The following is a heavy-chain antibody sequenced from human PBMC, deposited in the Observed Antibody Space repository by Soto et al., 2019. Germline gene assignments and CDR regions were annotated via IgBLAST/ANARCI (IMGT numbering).Heavy chain of an antibody. CDR2: ISGGGDTT. Sequence: EVQLLESGGGLVQPRGSLRLSCAASGFTFNNYAMTWVHQAPGKGLEWVSAISGGGDTTSYADSVKGRFTVSRDGSKKTLYLQVSSLRAEDTALYYCAKGRGGSGSLTPRVDFWGQGTLVTVSS. CDR3: AKGRGGSGSLTPRVDF. V-gene: IGHV3-23*01. J-gene: IGHJ4*02. D-gene: IGHD3-10*01. CDR1: GFTFNNYA.